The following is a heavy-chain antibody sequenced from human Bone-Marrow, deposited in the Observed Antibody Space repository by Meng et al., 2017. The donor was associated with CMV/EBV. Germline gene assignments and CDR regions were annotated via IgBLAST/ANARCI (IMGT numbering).Heavy chain of an antibody. Sequence: SETLSLTCTVSGGAISSPSYDWGWIRQPPGKGLEWIGRIYYSGNTYYSPSLKSRVTMSVDTSRNQFSLKLRSVTAADTAVYFCARLGGYYDILTGWNHYGMDVWGQGTTVTVSS. CDR3: ARLGGYYDILTGWNHYGMDV. CDR1: GGAISSPSYD. V-gene: IGHV4-39*07. J-gene: IGHJ6*02. D-gene: IGHD3-9*01. CDR2: IYYSGNT.